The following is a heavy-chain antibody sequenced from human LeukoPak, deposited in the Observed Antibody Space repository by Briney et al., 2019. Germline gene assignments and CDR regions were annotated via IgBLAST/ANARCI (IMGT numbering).Heavy chain of an antibody. J-gene: IGHJ5*02. CDR2: IYYSGST. D-gene: IGHD6-13*01. CDR3: ARDLIAGAAAGSKAGFDP. CDR1: GDSISSGDYF. Sequence: SQTLSLTCTVSGDSISSGDYFWNWIRQPAGKELEWIGYIYYSGSTNYNPSLKSRVTISVDTSKNQFSLKLSSVTAADTAVYYCARDLIAGAAAGSKAGFDPWGQGTLVTVSS. V-gene: IGHV4-61*10.